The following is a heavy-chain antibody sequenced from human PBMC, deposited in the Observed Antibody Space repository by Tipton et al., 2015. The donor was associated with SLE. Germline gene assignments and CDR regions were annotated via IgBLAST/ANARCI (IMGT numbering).Heavy chain of an antibody. D-gene: IGHD3-10*01. CDR2: ISYDGSNK. CDR1: GFTFSSYG. V-gene: IGHV3-30*03. J-gene: IGHJ3*02. Sequence: SLRLSCAASGFTFSSYGMHWVRQAPGKGLEWVAVISYDGSNKYYADSVKGRFTISRENAKNSLYLQMNSLRAGDTAVYYCARGGSGYAFDIWGQGTMVTVSS. CDR3: ARGGSGYAFDI.